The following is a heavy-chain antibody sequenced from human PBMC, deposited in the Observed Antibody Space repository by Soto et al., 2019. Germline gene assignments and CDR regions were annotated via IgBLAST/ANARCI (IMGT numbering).Heavy chain of an antibody. Sequence: PGGSLRLSCAASGFTFSSYGMHWVRQAPGKGLEWVAVIWYDGSNKYYADSVKGRFTISRDNSKNTLYLQMNSLRAEDTAVYYCARDVLNAIENSSGWSYYYYGMDVWGQGTTVTVSS. CDR1: GFTFSSYG. CDR2: IWYDGSNK. V-gene: IGHV3-33*01. J-gene: IGHJ6*02. CDR3: ARDVLNAIENSSGWSYYYYGMDV. D-gene: IGHD6-19*01.